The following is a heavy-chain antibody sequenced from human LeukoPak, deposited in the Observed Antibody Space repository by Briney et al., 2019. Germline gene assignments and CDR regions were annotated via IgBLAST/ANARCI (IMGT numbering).Heavy chain of an antibody. CDR1: GYRFTTDMYT. J-gene: IGHJ4*02. CDR2: INAGNGNT. V-gene: IGHV1-3*01. D-gene: IGHD6-19*01. Sequence: ASVKVSWKASGYRFTTDMYTIHWLRQAPGHRLEWMGWINAGNGNTKYSQKFQGRVTITGDTSARTVYMEVSSLVSEDTAVYYCARDSDSSGWSWVYWGQGTLVTVSS. CDR3: ARDSDSSGWSWVY.